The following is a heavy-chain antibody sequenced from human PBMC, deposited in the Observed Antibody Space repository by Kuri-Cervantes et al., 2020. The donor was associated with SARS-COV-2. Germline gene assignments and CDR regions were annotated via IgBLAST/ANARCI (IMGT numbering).Heavy chain of an antibody. CDR3: ATTMHELWEYYMDV. J-gene: IGHJ6*03. CDR1: GFTFSDHY. CDR2: TRNKANSYTT. V-gene: IGHV3-72*01. Sequence: GGSLRLSCAASGFTFSDHYMDWVRQAPGKGLEWVGRTRNKANSYTTEYAASVKGRFTISRDDSKNSLYLQMNSLKTEDTAVYYCATTMHELWEYYMDVWGKGTTVTVSS. D-gene: IGHD4-11*01.